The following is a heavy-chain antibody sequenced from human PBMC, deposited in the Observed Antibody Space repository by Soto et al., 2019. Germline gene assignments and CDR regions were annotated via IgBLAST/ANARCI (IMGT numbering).Heavy chain of an antibody. CDR2: SYYSGNS. Sequence: SETLSLTCTVSGGSINTGGVFWSWIRQQPGQGLEWIGFSYYSGNSYYNPSLESRVAMSVDTSKNKFSLKLSSVTAADTAVYYCARQLSHANDGFDIWGQGTMVTVSS. V-gene: IGHV4-31*03. J-gene: IGHJ3*02. CDR1: GGSINTGGVF. CDR3: ARQLSHANDGFDI. D-gene: IGHD1-1*01.